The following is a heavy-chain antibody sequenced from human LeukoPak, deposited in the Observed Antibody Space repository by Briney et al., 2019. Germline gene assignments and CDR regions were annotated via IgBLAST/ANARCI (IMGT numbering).Heavy chain of an antibody. CDR1: GFNFKNYW. D-gene: IGHD3-16*01. Sequence: PGGSLRLSCAASGFNFKNYWMHWVRQAPGKGLEWVASINHNGNVNYYVDSVKGRFTISRDNAKNSLYLQMSNLRAEDTAVYFCARGGGLDVWGQGATVTVSS. CDR3: ARGGGLDV. CDR2: INHNGNVN. V-gene: IGHV3-7*03. J-gene: IGHJ6*02.